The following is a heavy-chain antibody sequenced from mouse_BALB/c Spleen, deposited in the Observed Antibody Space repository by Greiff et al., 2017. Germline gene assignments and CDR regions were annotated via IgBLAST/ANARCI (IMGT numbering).Heavy chain of an antibody. D-gene: IGHD2-1*01. V-gene: IGHV1S81*02. Sequence: QVHVKQPGAELVKPGASVKLSCKASGYTFTSYWMHWVKQRPGQGLEWIGEINPSNGRTNYNEKFKSKATLTVDKSSSTAYMQLSSLTSEDSAVYYCARILYGNYEGFAYWGQGTLVTVSA. CDR1: GYTFTSYW. J-gene: IGHJ3*01. CDR3: ARILYGNYEGFAY. CDR2: INPSNGRT.